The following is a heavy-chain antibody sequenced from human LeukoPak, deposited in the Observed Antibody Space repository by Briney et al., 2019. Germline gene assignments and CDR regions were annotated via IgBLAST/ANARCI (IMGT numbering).Heavy chain of an antibody. Sequence: ASVTVSRKTSGYTFTDYDIHWVRQAPGQGLEWMGWMNPNSGKTNYAQKLQGRVTFSRNTSLSVAYMELSGLRSEDAAVYFCARGDFGETNTAFDIWGQGTMVAVSS. D-gene: IGHD4-17*01. CDR1: GYTFTDYD. J-gene: IGHJ3*02. V-gene: IGHV1-8*03. CDR2: MNPNSGKT. CDR3: ARGDFGETNTAFDI.